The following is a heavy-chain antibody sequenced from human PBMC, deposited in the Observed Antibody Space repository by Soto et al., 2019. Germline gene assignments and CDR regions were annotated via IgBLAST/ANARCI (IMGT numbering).Heavy chain of an antibody. V-gene: IGHV5-10-1*01. Sequence: PGESLKISCKGSGYSFTSYWISWVRQMPGKGLGWMGRIDPSDSYTNYSPSFQGHVTISADKSISTAYLQWSSLKASDTAMYYCASKYSRSSGYYYYGMDVWGQGTTVTVSS. D-gene: IGHD6-6*01. J-gene: IGHJ6*02. CDR2: IDPSDSYT. CDR1: GYSFTSYW. CDR3: ASKYSRSSGYYYYGMDV.